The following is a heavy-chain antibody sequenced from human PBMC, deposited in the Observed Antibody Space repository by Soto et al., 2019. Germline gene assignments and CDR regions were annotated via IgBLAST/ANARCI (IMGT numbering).Heavy chain of an antibody. J-gene: IGHJ4*02. CDR3: AKAHGVVVPAAINY. V-gene: IGHV3-30*18. CDR1: GFTFSSYG. D-gene: IGHD2-2*01. Sequence: LRLSCAASGFTFSSYGMHWVRQAPGKGLEWVAVISYDGSNKYYADSVKGRFTISRDNSKNTLYLQMNSLRAEDTAVYYCAKAHGVVVPAAINYWGQGTLVTVSS. CDR2: ISYDGSNK.